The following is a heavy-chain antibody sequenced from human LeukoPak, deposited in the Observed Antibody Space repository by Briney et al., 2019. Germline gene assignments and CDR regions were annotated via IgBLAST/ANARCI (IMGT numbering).Heavy chain of an antibody. CDR2: IYYSGST. V-gene: IGHV4-39*01. CDR1: GGSISSSSYY. D-gene: IGHD5-12*01. J-gene: IGHJ5*02. Sequence: SETLSLTCTVSGGSISSSSYYWGWIRQPPGKGLEWIGSIYYSGSTYYNPSLKSRVTISVDTSKNQFSLKLSSVTAADTAVYYCARRGSYNWFDPWGQGTLVTVSS. CDR3: ARRGSYNWFDP.